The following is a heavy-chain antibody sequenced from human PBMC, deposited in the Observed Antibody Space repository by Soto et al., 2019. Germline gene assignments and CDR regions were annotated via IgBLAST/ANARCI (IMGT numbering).Heavy chain of an antibody. CDR1: GGTFSSYT. CDR2: IIPILGIA. D-gene: IGHD3-3*01. J-gene: IGHJ6*03. V-gene: IGHV1-69*02. Sequence: SVKVSCKASGGTFSSYTISWVRQAPGQGLEWMGRIIPILGIANYAQKFQGRVTITADKSTSTAYMELSSLRSEDTAVYYCAISSYYDFWSGYSPYYYYYMDVWGKGTTVTVSS. CDR3: AISSYYDFWSGYSPYYYYYMDV.